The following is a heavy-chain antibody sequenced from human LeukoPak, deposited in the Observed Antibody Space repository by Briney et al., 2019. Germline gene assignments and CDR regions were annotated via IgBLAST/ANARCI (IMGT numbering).Heavy chain of an antibody. V-gene: IGHV1-2*02. CDR3: ARDLGGIFGVVNTFDY. Sequence: ASVKVSCKASGYTFTGYYMHWVRQAPGQGREWMGWINPNSGGTKYAQKFQGRVTMTRDTSISTAYMELSRLRSDDTAVYYCARDLGGIFGVVNTFDYWGQGTLVTVSS. CDR2: INPNSGGT. CDR1: GYTFTGYY. J-gene: IGHJ4*02. D-gene: IGHD3-3*01.